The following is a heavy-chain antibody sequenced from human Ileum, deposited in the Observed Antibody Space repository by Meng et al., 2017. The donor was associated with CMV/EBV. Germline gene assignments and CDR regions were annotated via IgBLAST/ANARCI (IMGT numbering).Heavy chain of an antibody. CDR3: ARDKGYCSGGSCWSDAFDI. J-gene: IGHJ3*02. CDR2: IYSGGST. D-gene: IGHD2-15*01. Sequence: TVSSNYMSWVRQAPGKGLEWVSVIYSGGSTYYADSVKGRFTISRDNSKNTLYLQMNSLRAEDTAVYYCARDKGYCSGGSCWSDAFDIWGQGTMVTVSS. CDR1: TVSSNY. V-gene: IGHV3-53*05.